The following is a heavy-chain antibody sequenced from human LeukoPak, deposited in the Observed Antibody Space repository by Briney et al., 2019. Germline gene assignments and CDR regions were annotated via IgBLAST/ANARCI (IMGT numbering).Heavy chain of an antibody. V-gene: IGHV3-64*01. J-gene: IGHJ3*02. D-gene: IGHD1-26*01. Sequence: GGSLGLSCAASGFTFSSYAMHWVRQAPGKGLEYVSAISSNGGSTYYANSVKGRFTISRDNSKNTLYLQMGSLRAEDMAVYYCAREGSSGSYEWDDAFDIWGQGTMVTVSS. CDR1: GFTFSSYA. CDR2: ISSNGGST. CDR3: AREGSSGSYEWDDAFDI.